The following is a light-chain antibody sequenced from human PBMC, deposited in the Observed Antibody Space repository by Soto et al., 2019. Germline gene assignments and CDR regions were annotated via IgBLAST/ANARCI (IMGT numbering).Light chain of an antibody. V-gene: IGKV3-15*01. J-gene: IGKJ4*01. CDR2: GAS. CDR1: QSVSSN. Sequence: EIVMTQSPATLSVSPGERATLSCRASQSVSSNLAWYQQKPGQAPRLLIYGASTRATGIPARFSGSGSGTEFTLNISSLQSEDFALYYCQQYNNWPLTFGGGTKVEIK. CDR3: QQYNNWPLT.